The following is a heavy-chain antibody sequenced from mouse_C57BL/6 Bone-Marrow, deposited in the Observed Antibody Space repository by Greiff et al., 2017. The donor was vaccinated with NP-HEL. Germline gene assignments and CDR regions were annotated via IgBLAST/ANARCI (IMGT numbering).Heavy chain of an antibody. D-gene: IGHD2-4*01. Sequence: EVQLQQSGAELVRPGASVKLSCTASGFNIKDDYMHWVKQRPEQGLEWIGWIDPENGDTEYASKFQGKATITADTSSNTAYLQLSSLTSEDTAVYYCTKGWYDYDDYFDYWGQGTTLTVSS. CDR3: TKGWYDYDDYFDY. J-gene: IGHJ2*01. CDR1: GFNIKDDY. V-gene: IGHV14-4*01. CDR2: IDPENGDT.